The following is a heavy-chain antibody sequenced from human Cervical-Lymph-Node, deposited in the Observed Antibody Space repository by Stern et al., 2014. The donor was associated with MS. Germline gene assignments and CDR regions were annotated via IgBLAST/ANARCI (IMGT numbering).Heavy chain of an antibody. Sequence: SGPTLVKPTQTLTLTCTFSGFSLTTNGIHVGWIRQPPGKALEWLSIIYWDDNERYSPSLKSRLTITKDTSKNEVVLTMTNMDPVDTATYYCAHRREGYGDDAWFDTWGQGTLVTVSS. V-gene: IGHV2-5*02. CDR1: GFSLTTNGIH. CDR3: AHRREGYGDDAWFDT. J-gene: IGHJ5*02. CDR2: IYWDDNE. D-gene: IGHD2-21*02.